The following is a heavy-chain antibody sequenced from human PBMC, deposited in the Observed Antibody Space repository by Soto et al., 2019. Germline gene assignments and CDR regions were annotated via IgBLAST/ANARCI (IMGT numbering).Heavy chain of an antibody. CDR2: IYYSGST. Sequence: SETLSLTYTVSGGSISSGGYYWSWIRQHPGKGLVWIGYIYYSGSTNYNPSLKSRVTISVDTSNNQFSLKLISVTAADTAVYYCARVPIQDYDFWSGSVGWFDPWGQGTLVTVSS. J-gene: IGHJ5*02. V-gene: IGHV4-61*08. D-gene: IGHD3-3*01. CDR3: ARVPIQDYDFWSGSVGWFDP. CDR1: GGSISSGGYY.